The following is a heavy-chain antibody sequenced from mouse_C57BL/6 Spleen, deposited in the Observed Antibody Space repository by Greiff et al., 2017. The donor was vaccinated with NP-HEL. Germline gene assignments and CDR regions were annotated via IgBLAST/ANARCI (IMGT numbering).Heavy chain of an antibody. V-gene: IGHV7-3*01. CDR1: GFTFTDYY. CDR2: IRNKANGYTT. CDR3: AREDDYSNGFAY. Sequence: EVQGVESGGGLVQPGGSLSLSCAASGFTFTDYYMSWVRQPPGKALEWLGFIRNKANGYTTEYSASVKGRFTISRDNSQSILYLQMNALRAEDSATYYCAREDDYSNGFAYWGQGTLVTVSA. D-gene: IGHD2-5*01. J-gene: IGHJ3*01.